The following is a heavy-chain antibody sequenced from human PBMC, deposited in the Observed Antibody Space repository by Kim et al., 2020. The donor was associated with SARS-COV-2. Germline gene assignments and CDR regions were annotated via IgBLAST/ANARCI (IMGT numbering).Heavy chain of an antibody. Sequence: GRSLRLSCAASGFTFSDYHMSWIRQAPGKGLEWVSYITSRSSHTNYADSVRGRFTISRDNANNSLYLQLHSLSPEDTAVYYCARGGFYTSFDYWGQGTLV. CDR2: ITSRSSHT. CDR3: ARGGFYTSFDY. CDR1: GFTFSDYH. D-gene: IGHD3-16*01. V-gene: IGHV3-11*06. J-gene: IGHJ4*02.